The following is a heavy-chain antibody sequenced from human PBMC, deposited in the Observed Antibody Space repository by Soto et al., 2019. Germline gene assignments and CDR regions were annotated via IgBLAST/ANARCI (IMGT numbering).Heavy chain of an antibody. J-gene: IGHJ4*02. CDR1: GDSISSGFYC. V-gene: IGHV4-39*07. CDR2: IYYSGST. CDR3: AGEYSSSWSFDY. D-gene: IGHD6-13*01. Sequence: SETLSLTWTVSGDSISSGFYCWGWVRQPPGKGLEWIGTIYYSGSTYYTPSLKSRVTISVDTSQNQFSLKLSSVTAADTAVYYCAGEYSSSWSFDYWGQGTLVTVSS.